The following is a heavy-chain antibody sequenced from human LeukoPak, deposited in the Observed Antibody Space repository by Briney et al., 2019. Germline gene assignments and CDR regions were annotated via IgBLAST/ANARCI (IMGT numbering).Heavy chain of an antibody. CDR2: VYSGGST. CDR3: ARDGDFGVVIR. CDR1: GFTVSSNY. J-gene: IGHJ4*02. D-gene: IGHD3-3*01. V-gene: IGHV3-66*01. Sequence: GGSLRLSCAASGFTVSSNYMSWVRQAPGKGLEWVSVVYSGGSTYYADSVKGRFTISRDNSKNTLYLQMNSLRAEDMAVYYCARDGDFGVVIRWGQGTLVTVSS.